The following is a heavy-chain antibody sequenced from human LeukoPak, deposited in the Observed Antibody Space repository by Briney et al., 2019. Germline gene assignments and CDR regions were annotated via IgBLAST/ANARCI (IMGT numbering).Heavy chain of an antibody. CDR1: GYTFSNYG. CDR2: ISGFNGHT. J-gene: IGHJ3*02. V-gene: IGHV1-18*04. Sequence: GASVKVSCEASGYTFSNYGITWVRQAPGQGFEWIGWISGFNGHTQIAQKVLGRVMLTTDTSTNTAYMELSSLRSDEPAVYFCARDLEVIAAAANDAFDIWGQGTMVTVSS. CDR3: ARDLEVIAAAANDAFDI. D-gene: IGHD6-13*01.